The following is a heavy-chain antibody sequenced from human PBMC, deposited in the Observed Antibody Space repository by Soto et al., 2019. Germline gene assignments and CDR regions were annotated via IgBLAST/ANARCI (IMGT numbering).Heavy chain of an antibody. Sequence: QVQLVQSGAEVKKPGASVKVSCKASGYTFTSYGISWVRQAPGQRLEWMGWISAYNGNTNYAQKLQGRVTMTTDTSTSTGYMELRSLRSDDTAVYYCARDWRSNYYYYYMDVWGKGTTVTVSS. CDR3: ARDWRSNYYYYYMDV. J-gene: IGHJ6*03. CDR2: ISAYNGNT. CDR1: GYTFTSYG. D-gene: IGHD3-16*01. V-gene: IGHV1-18*01.